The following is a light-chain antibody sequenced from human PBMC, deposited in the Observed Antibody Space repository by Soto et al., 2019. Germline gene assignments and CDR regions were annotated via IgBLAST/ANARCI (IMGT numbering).Light chain of an antibody. CDR1: QSVSSN. CDR2: GAS. V-gene: IGKV3-15*01. J-gene: IGKJ5*01. CDR3: QQYGTSEII. Sequence: EILMTQSPATLSVSPGARATLSCRASQSVSSNLAWYQHKPGQAPRLLIYGASPRATGIPGRFSGSGSGTVFTLTISSLQSEDFAVFFCQQYGTSEIIFGQGTRLENK.